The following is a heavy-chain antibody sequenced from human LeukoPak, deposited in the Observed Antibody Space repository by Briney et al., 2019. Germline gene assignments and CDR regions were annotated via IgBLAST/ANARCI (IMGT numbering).Heavy chain of an antibody. J-gene: IGHJ4*02. CDR3: AKDICGGDCYPHGGY. D-gene: IGHD2-21*01. Sequence: PGGSLRLXCAASGFTFSNYGMHWVRRVPGKGLEWVAFIPYDGSNKYYADSLKGRFTISRDNSKNTLYLQMNSLRAEDTAIYYCAKDICGGDCYPHGGYWGQGTLVTVSS. CDR2: IPYDGSNK. V-gene: IGHV3-30*02. CDR1: GFTFSNYG.